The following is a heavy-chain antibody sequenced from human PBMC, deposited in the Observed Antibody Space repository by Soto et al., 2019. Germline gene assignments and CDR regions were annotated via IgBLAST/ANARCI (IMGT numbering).Heavy chain of an antibody. V-gene: IGHV3-33*08. D-gene: IGHD2-21*02. Sequence: GGSLRLSCAASGFTFNAYAMTWVRQAPGKGLEWVAVIGCGGGNKYYADSVKGRFTISRDNSKNTLYLQMNSLRAEDTAVYYCARVWCGGDCFNTGNLDYWGQGTLVTVSS. CDR1: GFTFNAYA. J-gene: IGHJ4*02. CDR2: IGCGGGNK. CDR3: ARVWCGGDCFNTGNLDY.